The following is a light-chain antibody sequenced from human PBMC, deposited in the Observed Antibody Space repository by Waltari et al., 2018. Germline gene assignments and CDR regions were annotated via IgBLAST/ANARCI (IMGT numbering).Light chain of an antibody. Sequence: AFRMTQSPSSLPASTGDRVTITCRASQYISNYLAWFQQRPGKAPKLLIYEASTLQRGVPSRFSGSGSGTDFTLTITSLQSDDFATYYCQQYFNYPRTFGQGTRVEIE. CDR3: QQYFNYPRT. CDR2: EAS. J-gene: IGKJ1*01. V-gene: IGKV1-8*01. CDR1: QYISNY.